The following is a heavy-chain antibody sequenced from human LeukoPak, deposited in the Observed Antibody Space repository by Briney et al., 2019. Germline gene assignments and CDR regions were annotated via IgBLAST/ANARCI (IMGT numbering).Heavy chain of an antibody. J-gene: IGHJ4*02. D-gene: IGHD5-24*01. V-gene: IGHV4-59*01. CDR2: IYYSGST. CDR1: GGSISSYY. CDR3: ARYGAATIARFDY. Sequence: SETLSLTCTVSGGSISSYYWSWIRQPPGKGLEWIGYIYYSGSTNYNPSLKSRVTISVDTSKNQFSLKLSSVTAADTAVYYCARYGAATIARFDYWGQGTLVTVSS.